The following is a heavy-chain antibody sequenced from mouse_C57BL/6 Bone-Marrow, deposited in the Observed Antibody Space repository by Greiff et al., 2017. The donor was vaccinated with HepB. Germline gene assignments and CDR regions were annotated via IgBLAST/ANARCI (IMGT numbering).Heavy chain of an antibody. CDR1: GYTFTSYW. Sequence: VQLQQPGAELVMPGASVKLSCKASGYTFTSYWMHWVKQRPGQGLEWIGEIDPSDSYTNYNQKFKGKSTLTVDKSSSTAYMQLSSLTSEDSAVYYCARDCGSSLFAYWGQGTLVTVSA. D-gene: IGHD1-1*01. V-gene: IGHV1-69*01. J-gene: IGHJ3*01. CDR2: IDPSDSYT. CDR3: ARDCGSSLFAY.